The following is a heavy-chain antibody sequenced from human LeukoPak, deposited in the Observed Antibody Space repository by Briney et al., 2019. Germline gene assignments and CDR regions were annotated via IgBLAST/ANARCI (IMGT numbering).Heavy chain of an antibody. CDR3: ARASIAVPCGY. CDR1: GYTCTSYD. D-gene: IGHD6-19*01. Sequence: GASVKVPCKASGYTCTSYDINWVRQATGQGLEWMGWMNPNSGNTGYAQKFQGRVTMTRNTSISTAYMELSSLRSEDTAVYYCARASIAVPCGYWGQGTLVTVSS. J-gene: IGHJ4*02. V-gene: IGHV1-8*01. CDR2: MNPNSGNT.